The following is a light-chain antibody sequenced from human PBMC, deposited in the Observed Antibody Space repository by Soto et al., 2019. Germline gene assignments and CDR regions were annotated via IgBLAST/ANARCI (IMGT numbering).Light chain of an antibody. CDR2: EVS. CDR3: NSYVDGDNWV. J-gene: IGLJ3*02. CDR1: SSDVGGYDF. V-gene: IGLV2-8*01. Sequence: QSALTQPPSASGSPGQSVTISCTGTSSDVGGYDFVSWYQHHPGKAPKLMIYEVSKRPSGVPDRFSGSKSGNTASLTVSGLQAEDEADSYCNSYVDGDNWVFAGGTKLTVL.